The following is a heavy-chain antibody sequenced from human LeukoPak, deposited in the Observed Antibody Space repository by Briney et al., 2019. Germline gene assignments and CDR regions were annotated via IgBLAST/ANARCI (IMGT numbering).Heavy chain of an antibody. Sequence: PGGSLRLSCAASGFIFINYAMSWVRQAPGKGLEWVSDISGSGGNTYYADSVKGRFTVSRDNAVHTLYLQMNSLRAEDTAVYYCAKAYDSSVNRPSDYWGQGTLVTVSS. V-gene: IGHV3-23*01. D-gene: IGHD3-22*01. CDR3: AKAYDSSVNRPSDY. CDR2: ISGSGGNT. J-gene: IGHJ4*02. CDR1: GFIFINYA.